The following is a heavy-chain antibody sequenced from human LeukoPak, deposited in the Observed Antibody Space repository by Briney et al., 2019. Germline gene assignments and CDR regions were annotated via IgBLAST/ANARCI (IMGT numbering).Heavy chain of an antibody. D-gene: IGHD6-19*01. CDR3: ARGKLGGSSGRTKNYYYYGMDV. J-gene: IGHJ6*04. Sequence: SETLSLTCAVYGGSFSGYYWSWLRQPPGKGLEWLGEINHSGSTNYNPSLKSRVTISVDTSKNQFSLKLSSVTAADTAVYYCARGKLGGSSGRTKNYYYYGMDVWGKGTTVTVSS. CDR1: GGSFSGYY. CDR2: INHSGST. V-gene: IGHV4-34*01.